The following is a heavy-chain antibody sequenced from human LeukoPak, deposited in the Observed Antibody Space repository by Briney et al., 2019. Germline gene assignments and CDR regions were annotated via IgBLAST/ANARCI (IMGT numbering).Heavy chain of an antibody. CDR1: GFTFSSFA. D-gene: IGHD6-13*01. CDR2: ISYDGSNK. V-gene: IGHV3-30-3*01. J-gene: IGHJ4*02. CDR3: ARDQMISAAGLDY. Sequence: GGSLRLSCTASGFTFSSFAMHWVRQAPGKGLEWVAVISYDGSNKYSADSVRGRFTISRDNSKNTLFLQMNSLRAEDTAVYYCARDQMISAAGLDYWGQGTLVTVSS.